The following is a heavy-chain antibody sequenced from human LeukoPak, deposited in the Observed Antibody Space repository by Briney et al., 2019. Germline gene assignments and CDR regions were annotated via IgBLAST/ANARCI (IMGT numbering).Heavy chain of an antibody. D-gene: IGHD3-10*01. CDR3: ARDSYQDYYGRFDP. CDR1: GFSFSNHG. CDR2: IWDDGNNK. J-gene: IGHJ5*02. V-gene: IGHV3-33*01. Sequence: GGSLRLSCAASGFSFSNHGMHWVRQAPGKRLEWVAVIWDDGNNKRYANSVNGRFTISRDNSENTLYLQMNGLTAEDTAMYYCARDSYQDYYGRFDPWGQGTLVTVSS.